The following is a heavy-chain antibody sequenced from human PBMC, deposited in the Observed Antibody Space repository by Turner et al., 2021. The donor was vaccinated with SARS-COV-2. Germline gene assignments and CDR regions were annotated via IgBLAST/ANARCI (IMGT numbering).Heavy chain of an antibody. Sequence: QLQLQESGPGLVKPSETLSLTCTVSGGSISSSRYYWGWIRQPPGKGLEWIGSIYYSGSTYYNPSLKSRVTISVDTSKNQFSLKLSSVTAADTAVYYCATRTVDLSGSYYCFDYWGQGTLVTVSS. CDR3: ATRTVDLSGSYYCFDY. J-gene: IGHJ4*02. CDR1: GGSISSSRYY. D-gene: IGHD1-26*01. V-gene: IGHV4-39*01. CDR2: IYYSGST.